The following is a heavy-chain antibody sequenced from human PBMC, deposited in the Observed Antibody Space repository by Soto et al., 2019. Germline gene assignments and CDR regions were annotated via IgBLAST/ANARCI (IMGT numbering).Heavy chain of an antibody. Sequence: SVKVSCKASGGTFSSYAISWVRLAPGQGLEWMGEIIPTFGTANYAQKFQGRVTITADESTSTAYMELSSLRSEDTAVYYCARAVAYDSSGSVFDYWGQGTLVTVSS. J-gene: IGHJ4*02. CDR3: ARAVAYDSSGSVFDY. D-gene: IGHD3-22*01. CDR2: IIPTFGTA. CDR1: GGTFSSYA. V-gene: IGHV1-69*13.